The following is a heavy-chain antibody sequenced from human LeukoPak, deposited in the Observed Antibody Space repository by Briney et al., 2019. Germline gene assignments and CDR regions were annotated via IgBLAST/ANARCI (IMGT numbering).Heavy chain of an antibody. J-gene: IGHJ1*01. V-gene: IGHV3-23*01. D-gene: IGHD5-24*01. Sequence: PGGSLRLSCAASGFTFSIDPMTWVRQAPGKGLEWVSSISGDGRSTYRADSVKGRFAISRDNSKNTLYLQMNSLRADDTAVYYCAKGGVPMATLLIHHWGQGTLVIVSS. CDR3: AKGGVPMATLLIHH. CDR1: GFTFSIDP. CDR2: ISGDGRST.